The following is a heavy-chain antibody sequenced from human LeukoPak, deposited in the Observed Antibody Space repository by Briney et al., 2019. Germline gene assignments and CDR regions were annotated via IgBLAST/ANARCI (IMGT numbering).Heavy chain of an antibody. V-gene: IGHV4-39*01. D-gene: IGHD3-22*01. J-gene: IGHJ3*02. CDR2: IFCSGST. Sequence: SETLSLTCTVSGGSIGSTTYYWGWIRQPPGKGLEWIGTIFCSGSTYYNPSLKSRVTISVDTSKNQFSLKLSSVTAADTAVYYCAVEGYCDSSGPGADAFDIWGQGTMVTVSS. CDR1: GGSIGSTTYY. CDR3: AVEGYCDSSGPGADAFDI.